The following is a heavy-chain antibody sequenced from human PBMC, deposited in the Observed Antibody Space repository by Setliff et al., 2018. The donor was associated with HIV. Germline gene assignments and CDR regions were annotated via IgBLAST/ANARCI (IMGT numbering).Heavy chain of an antibody. Sequence: GVLRLYCAASGFTFSKYWMSWVRQAPGKGLEWVASVNPDGSEASSVGSMKGRFTVSRDNAKNSLSLQMNSLGVEDTAIYYCADPPSGFWGQGTLVTVSS. V-gene: IGHV3-7*01. D-gene: IGHD3-10*01. CDR2: VNPDGSEA. CDR1: GFTFSKYW. J-gene: IGHJ4*02. CDR3: ADPPSGF.